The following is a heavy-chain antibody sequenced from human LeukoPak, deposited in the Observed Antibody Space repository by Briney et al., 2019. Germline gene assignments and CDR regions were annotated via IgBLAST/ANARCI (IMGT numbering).Heavy chain of an antibody. CDR3: ARGGTFVSDY. J-gene: IGHJ4*02. CDR2: INRGGSEK. CDR1: GFTFSTFW. Sequence: PGGSLRLSCAASGFTFSTFWMSWVRQAPGKGLEWVANINRGGSEKYYVDSMKGRFTVSRDSAKNSLYLQMDSLRAEDTAVYYCARGGTFVSDYWGQGTLVTVSS. V-gene: IGHV3-7*01. D-gene: IGHD1-1*01.